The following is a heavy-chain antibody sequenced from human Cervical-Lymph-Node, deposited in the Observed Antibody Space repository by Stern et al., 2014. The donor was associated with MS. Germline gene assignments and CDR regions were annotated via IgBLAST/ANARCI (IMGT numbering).Heavy chain of an antibody. J-gene: IGHJ4*02. CDR3: ATDGDITTIGLEY. Sequence: VQLVQSGAEVKKPGSSVRVSCKASGDSFITHAFSWVRQAPGQGLEWMGGVIPLFGSAHYAHNFQGRLTLIADKSTSTTYMELTSLRSEDTAMYYCATDGDITTIGLEYWGQGTPVIVSP. CDR2: VIPLFGSA. CDR1: GDSFITHA. D-gene: IGHD1/OR15-1a*01. V-gene: IGHV1-69*06.